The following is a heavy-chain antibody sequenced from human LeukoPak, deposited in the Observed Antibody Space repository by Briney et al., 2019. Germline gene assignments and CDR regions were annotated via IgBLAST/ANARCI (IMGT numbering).Heavy chain of an antibody. CDR3: ARDSVPSDFSSSWYLTPYNWFDP. Sequence: GGSLRLSCAASGFTISSYWMNWVRQAPGKGLEWVSYISSSSSTIYYADSVKGRFTISRDNAKNSLYLQMNSLRAEDTAVYYCARDSVPSDFSSSWYLTPYNWFDPWXXXTLVTVSS. CDR1: GFTISSYW. V-gene: IGHV3-48*04. D-gene: IGHD6-13*01. CDR2: ISSSSSTI. J-gene: IGHJ5*02.